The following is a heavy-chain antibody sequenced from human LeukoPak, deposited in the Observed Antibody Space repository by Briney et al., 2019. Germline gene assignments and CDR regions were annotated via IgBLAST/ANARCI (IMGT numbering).Heavy chain of an antibody. CDR3: ARGLRLSHDAFDI. J-gene: IGHJ3*02. CDR1: GYRFTDYW. Sequence: GESLKISCKGSGYRFTDYWIGWVRQMPGKGLEFMGIIHPAASDSTYSPSFRGQVTMSVDQSISTAYLQWSSLKASETAMYYCARGLRLSHDAFDIWGQGAMVTVSS. D-gene: IGHD4-17*01. V-gene: IGHV5-51*01. CDR2: IHPAASDS.